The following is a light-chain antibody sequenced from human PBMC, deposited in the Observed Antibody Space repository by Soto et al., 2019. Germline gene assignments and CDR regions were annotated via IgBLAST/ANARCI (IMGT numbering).Light chain of an antibody. Sequence: QSVLTQPRSVSGSPGQSVTISCTGTSSDVGGYNYVSWYQQHPGKAPKLMIYDVSKRPSGVPDRFSGSKSGNTASLTISGLQPEDEADYYCGSYAGSYTYVFGTGTKLTAL. CDR2: DVS. CDR3: GSYAGSYTYV. J-gene: IGLJ1*01. CDR1: SSDVGGYNY. V-gene: IGLV2-11*01.